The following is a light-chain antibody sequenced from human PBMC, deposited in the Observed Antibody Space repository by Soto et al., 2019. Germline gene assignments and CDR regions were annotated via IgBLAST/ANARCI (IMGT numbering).Light chain of an antibody. CDR2: KAS. V-gene: IGKV1-5*03. Sequence: DIQMTQSPSTLSASVGDRVTITCRASQSVDIWLAWYQQKPGKAPKLLIHKASTLEDWDPSRFTGSGPGTDFTLTISSLQPDDVGTYYSQQYRDYPVTFGGGTKVEIK. CDR3: QQYRDYPVT. J-gene: IGKJ4*01. CDR1: QSVDIW.